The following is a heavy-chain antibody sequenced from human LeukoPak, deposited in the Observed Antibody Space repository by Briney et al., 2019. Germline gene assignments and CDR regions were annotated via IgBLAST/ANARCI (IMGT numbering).Heavy chain of an antibody. Sequence: PSETLSLTCRVSGGSIRGYYWSWIRQPPGKSLEWIGYIYYSGGTNYNPSLKSRVTISVDTSKNQFSLKLSSVTAADTAVYYCARGHYYDSKGEFDYWGQGTLVTVSS. V-gene: IGHV4-59*12. CDR1: GGSIRGYY. D-gene: IGHD3-22*01. CDR2: IYYSGGT. CDR3: ARGHYYDSKGEFDY. J-gene: IGHJ4*02.